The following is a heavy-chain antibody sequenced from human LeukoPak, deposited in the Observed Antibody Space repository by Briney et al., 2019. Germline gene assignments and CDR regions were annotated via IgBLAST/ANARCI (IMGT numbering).Heavy chain of an antibody. Sequence: GASVKVSCKASGYTFTSYYMHWVRQAPGQGLEWMGIINPSGGSTSYAQKFQGRVTMTRDMSTSTVYMELSSLRSEDTAVYYCARDRSCSGGSCYGYDAFDIWGQGTMVTVSS. J-gene: IGHJ3*02. D-gene: IGHD2-15*01. CDR1: GYTFTSYY. V-gene: IGHV1-46*01. CDR2: INPSGGST. CDR3: ARDRSCSGGSCYGYDAFDI.